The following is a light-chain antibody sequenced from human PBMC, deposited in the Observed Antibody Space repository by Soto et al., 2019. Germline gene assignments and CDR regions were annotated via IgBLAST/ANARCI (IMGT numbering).Light chain of an antibody. Sequence: DIQMTQSPSTLSASVGDRVTITCRASQSLSSWLAWYQEKPGKAPKLLIYKASSLESGVPSRFSGSGSETEFTLTISILQPDEFATYYCQQYNTFPLTFGGGTKVEIK. CDR1: QSLSSW. V-gene: IGKV1-5*03. CDR2: KAS. CDR3: QQYNTFPLT. J-gene: IGKJ4*01.